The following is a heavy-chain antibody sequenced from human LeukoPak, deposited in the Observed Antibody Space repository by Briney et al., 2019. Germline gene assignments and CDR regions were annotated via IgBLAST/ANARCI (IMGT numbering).Heavy chain of an antibody. J-gene: IGHJ4*02. V-gene: IGHV3-9*01. CDR2: ITWNSGSI. Sequence: GGSLRLSCAASGFTFDDYTMHWVRQAPGKGLEWVSGITWNSGSIGYADSVRGRFTISRDNAKNSLYLEMNSLRAEDTALYYCAKEDRFASWGQGTLVTVSS. CDR1: GFTFDDYT. CDR3: AKEDRFAS.